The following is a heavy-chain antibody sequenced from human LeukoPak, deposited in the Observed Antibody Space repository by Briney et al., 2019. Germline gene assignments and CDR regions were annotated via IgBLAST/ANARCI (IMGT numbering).Heavy chain of an antibody. Sequence: SETLSLTCAVYGGSFSGYYWSWIRQPPGKGLEWIGEINHSGSTNYNPSLKSRVTISVDTSKNQFSLKLSSVTAADTAVYYCARHSPYTGYSSSWYDYWGQGALVTVSS. V-gene: IGHV4-34*01. D-gene: IGHD6-13*01. CDR2: INHSGST. J-gene: IGHJ4*02. CDR3: ARHSPYTGYSSSWYDY. CDR1: GGSFSGYY.